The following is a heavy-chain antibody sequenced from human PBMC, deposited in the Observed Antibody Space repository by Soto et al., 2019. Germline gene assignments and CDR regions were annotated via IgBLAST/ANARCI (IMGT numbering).Heavy chain of an antibody. CDR3: ARDHYDSSGYVDY. V-gene: IGHV3-33*01. D-gene: IGHD3-22*01. CDR1: GFTFSSYG. CDR2: IWYDGSNK. J-gene: IGHJ4*02. Sequence: QVQLVESGGGVVQPGRSLRLSCAASGFTFSSYGMHWVRQAPGKGREWVAVIWYDGSNKYYADSVKGRFTISRDNSKNTLYLQMNSLRAEDTAVYYCARDHYDSSGYVDYWGQGTLVTVSS.